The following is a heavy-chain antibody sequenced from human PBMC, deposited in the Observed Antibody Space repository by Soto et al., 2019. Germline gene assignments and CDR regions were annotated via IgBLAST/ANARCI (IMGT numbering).Heavy chain of an antibody. D-gene: IGHD2-15*01. CDR1: GFNFSGSA. J-gene: IGHJ3*02. V-gene: IGHV3-73*01. CDR3: TRRDSSDAFDI. CDR2: IRSKANSYAT. Sequence: GGSLRLSCAASGFNFSGSAMPWVRHASGKGLEWVGRIRSKANSYATAYAASVKGRFTISRDDSKKTSYLQMNSLETEDTAVVYCTRRDSSDAFDIWGEGTMVTV.